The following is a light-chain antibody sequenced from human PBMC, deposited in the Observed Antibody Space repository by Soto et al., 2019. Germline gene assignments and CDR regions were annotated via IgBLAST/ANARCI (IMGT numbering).Light chain of an antibody. CDR2: GNS. CDR3: QSYDSSLSGWV. V-gene: IGLV1-40*01. Sequence: QSVLTQPPSVSGAPGQRVTISCTGSSSNIGAGYNVHWYQQLPGTAPKLLLFGNSNRPSGVPDRFSGSKSGTSASLAITGLQAEDAADYYCQSYDSSLSGWVFGGGTTLTVL. J-gene: IGLJ3*02. CDR1: SSNIGAGYN.